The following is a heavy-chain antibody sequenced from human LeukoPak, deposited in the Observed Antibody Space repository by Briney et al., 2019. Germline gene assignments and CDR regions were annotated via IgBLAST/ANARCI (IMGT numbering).Heavy chain of an antibody. CDR2: TYYRFKWYN. J-gene: IGHJ4*02. V-gene: IGHV6-1*01. CDR1: GDSVSSNSAA. D-gene: IGHD5-18*01. Sequence: SQTLSLACAISGDSVSSNSAAWNWIRQSPSRGLESLVRTYYRFKWYNDYAVSVKSRITINPDTPKNQFSLQLNSVTPEDTAVYCCAREGGNGYSYRNFDYWGQGTLVTVSS. CDR3: AREGGNGYSYRNFDY.